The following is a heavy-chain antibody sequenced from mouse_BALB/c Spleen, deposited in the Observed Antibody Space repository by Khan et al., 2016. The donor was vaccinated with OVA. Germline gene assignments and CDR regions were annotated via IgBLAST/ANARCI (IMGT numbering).Heavy chain of an antibody. J-gene: IGHJ2*01. Sequence: EVELVESGGGLVKPGGSLNLSCAASGFTFSTYTMSWVRQTPEKRLEWVATISSGGSYTFYPDSVKGRSTISRDNAMKTLNLQMSSLKSEDTAMYYCTKGRIRRAGYFDCWGQGATLTVSS. V-gene: IGHV5-6-4*01. CDR3: TKGRIRRAGYFDC. D-gene: IGHD3-3*01. CDR2: ISSGGSYT. CDR1: GFTFSTYT.